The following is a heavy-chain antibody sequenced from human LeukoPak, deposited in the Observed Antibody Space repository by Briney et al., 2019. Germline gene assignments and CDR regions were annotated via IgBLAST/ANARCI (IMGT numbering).Heavy chain of an antibody. CDR2: IWYDASNK. Sequence: GGSLRLSCAASGISFSSYGMHWVRQAPGKGLEWVTFIWYDASNKYYAESVKGRFTISRDNSRNTLFLQMNSLRAKDTAIYYCATDISTHYFGSWGQGTLVTVSS. CDR1: GISFSSYG. D-gene: IGHD3-9*01. CDR3: ATDISTHYFGS. V-gene: IGHV3-30*02. J-gene: IGHJ4*02.